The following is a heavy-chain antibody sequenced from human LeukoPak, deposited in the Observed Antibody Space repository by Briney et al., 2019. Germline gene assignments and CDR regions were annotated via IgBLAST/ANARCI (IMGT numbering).Heavy chain of an antibody. CDR2: ISSNIITK. D-gene: IGHD5-18*01. CDR1: GFTFCNYS. Sequence: PGGSLRLSCAASGFTFCNYSINWVRQAPGKGLEWVSFISSNIITKYYADSVKGRFTISRDNAKNSVYLQMNSLRDEDTAVYYCARDPGYSYGQFDYWGQGTLVTVSS. J-gene: IGHJ4*02. CDR3: ARDPGYSYGQFDY. V-gene: IGHV3-48*02.